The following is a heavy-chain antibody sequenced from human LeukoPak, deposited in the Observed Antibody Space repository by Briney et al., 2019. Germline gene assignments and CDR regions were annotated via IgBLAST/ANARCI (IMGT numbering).Heavy chain of an antibody. J-gene: IGHJ4*02. D-gene: IGHD2-2*01. CDR3: ARSYCSSTSCQYYFDY. V-gene: IGHV4-39*07. Sequence: SETLSLTCTVSGDSISSSTNYWGWIRQPPGTGLEYIAIIYHSGTTFYNPSLKSRVTISVDTSKNQFSLKLSSVAAADTAVYYCARSYCSSTSCQYYFDYWGQGTLVTVSS. CDR1: GDSISSSTNY. CDR2: IYHSGTT.